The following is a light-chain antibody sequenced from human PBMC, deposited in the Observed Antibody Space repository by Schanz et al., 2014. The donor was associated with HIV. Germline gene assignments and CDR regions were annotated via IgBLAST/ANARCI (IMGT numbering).Light chain of an antibody. V-gene: IGKV3-11*01. CDR3: QNANSFPQG. CDR1: QSVGTY. Sequence: EIVLTQSPATLSLTPGQRATLSCRASQSVGTYLAWYQQKPGQAPRLVMYDASKRATGIPARFRGSGSGTDFTLTISSLQPEDFATYFCQNANSFPQGFGGGTRVDIK. CDR2: DAS. J-gene: IGKJ4*01.